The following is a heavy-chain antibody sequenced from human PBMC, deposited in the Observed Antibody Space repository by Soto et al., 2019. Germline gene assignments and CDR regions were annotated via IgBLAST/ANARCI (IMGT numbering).Heavy chain of an antibody. CDR3: AKDLDSSSWYH. CDR1: GFTFGNFW. D-gene: IGHD6-13*01. J-gene: IGHJ5*02. V-gene: IGHV3-23*01. CDR2: ITYSGGNT. Sequence: PGGSLRLSCAASGFTFGNFWMHWVRQAPGKGLEWVSVITYSGGNTYYADSVKGRFTISRDNSKNTLYLQMNSLRAEDTAVYYCAKDLDSSSWYHWGQGTLVTVSS.